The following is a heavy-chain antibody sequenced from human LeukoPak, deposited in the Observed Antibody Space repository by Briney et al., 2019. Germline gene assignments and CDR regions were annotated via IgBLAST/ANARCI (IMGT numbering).Heavy chain of an antibody. Sequence: GGSLRLSCAASKFAFSSYAMSWVRQAPGKGLEWVSAISGGGGNTYYADSVKGRFTISRDNAKNSLYLQMNSLRAEDTAVYYCARDLWLADPYYYYGMDVWGQGTTVTVSS. CDR2: ISGGGGNT. D-gene: IGHD6-19*01. J-gene: IGHJ6*02. CDR1: KFAFSSYA. V-gene: IGHV3-23*01. CDR3: ARDLWLADPYYYYGMDV.